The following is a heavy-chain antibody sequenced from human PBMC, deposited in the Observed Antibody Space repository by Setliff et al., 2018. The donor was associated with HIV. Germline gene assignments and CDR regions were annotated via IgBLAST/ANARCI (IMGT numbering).Heavy chain of an antibody. Sequence: PGGSLRLSCAASGSLFHTYWMSWVRRAPGKGLEWVANIKEDGSEKYYVDSVKGRFTISRDNAENSLYLQMNSLTAEDTAVYYCVTGEGLRFWGQGTLVTVSS. V-gene: IGHV3-7*05. CDR3: VTGEGLRF. D-gene: IGHD2-15*01. J-gene: IGHJ4*02. CDR1: GSLFHTYW. CDR2: IKEDGSEK.